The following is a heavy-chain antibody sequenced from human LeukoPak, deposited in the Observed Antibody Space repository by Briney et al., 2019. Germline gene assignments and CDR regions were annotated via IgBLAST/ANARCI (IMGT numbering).Heavy chain of an antibody. Sequence: SETLSLTCPVSGGSISSYYWSWIRQPPGKGLERIGYIYYSGSTNYNPSLKSRVTISVDTSKNQFSLKLSSVTAADTAVYYCARDKSYYDSSGYYYPAPFDYWGQGTLVTVSS. J-gene: IGHJ4*02. CDR1: GGSISSYY. D-gene: IGHD3-22*01. CDR2: IYYSGST. CDR3: ARDKSYYDSSGYYYPAPFDY. V-gene: IGHV4-59*01.